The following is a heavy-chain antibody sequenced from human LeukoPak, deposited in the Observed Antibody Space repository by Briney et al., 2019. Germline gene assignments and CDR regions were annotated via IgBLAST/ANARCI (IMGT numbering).Heavy chain of an antibody. J-gene: IGHJ6*02. CDR1: GFVFDDSA. Sequence: SGGSLRLSCAASGFVFDDSAMSWVRQAPGKGLEWVSGINWGGGGTVYVGSVKGRFAISRDNAKSSLYLQMNSLRAEDMAVYYCARDAHQQWQVLGVFSYGMDVWGQGTTVTVSS. D-gene: IGHD6-19*01. CDR2: INWGGGGT. CDR3: ARDAHQQWQVLGVFSYGMDV. V-gene: IGHV3-20*04.